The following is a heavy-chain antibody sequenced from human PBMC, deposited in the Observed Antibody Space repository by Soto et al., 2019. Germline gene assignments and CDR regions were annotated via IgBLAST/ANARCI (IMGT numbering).Heavy chain of an antibody. V-gene: IGHV1-3*01. D-gene: IGHD5-12*01. CDR3: ARAFSGYFP. CDR1: GISYTTYA. Sequence: VQLVQSGAEVKKPGASVRISCTASGISYTTYAIHWVRQAPGQGLEWMGWINAGNGDTRYSQRFQGRVTLTRDTSATTTYMDLTSLRSEATSIYSCARAFSGYFPWGQGPLVPSHQ. CDR2: INAGNGDT. J-gene: IGHJ4*02.